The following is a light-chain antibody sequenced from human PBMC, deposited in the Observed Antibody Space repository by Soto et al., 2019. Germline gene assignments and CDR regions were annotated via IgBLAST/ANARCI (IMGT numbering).Light chain of an antibody. Sequence: QSVLTQPASVSGSPGQSITISCTGTSSDVGGYNYVSWYQQHPGKAPKLMIYDVSNRPSGVSNRFPGSMSGNTASLTISGLQAEDEADYYCSSYTSSSTRVFGTGTKVTVL. CDR3: SSYTSSSTRV. CDR2: DVS. V-gene: IGLV2-14*01. J-gene: IGLJ1*01. CDR1: SSDVGGYNY.